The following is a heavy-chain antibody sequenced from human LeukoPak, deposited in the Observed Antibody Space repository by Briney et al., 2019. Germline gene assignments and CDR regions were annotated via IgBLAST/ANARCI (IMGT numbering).Heavy chain of an antibody. CDR1: GFTFSSYA. CDR3: ARHRDSSGWFPEYFQH. J-gene: IGHJ1*01. CDR2: IYYSGST. Sequence: GSLRLSCAASGFTFSSYAMSWIRQPPGKGLEWIGYIYYSGSTNYNPSLKSRVTISVDTSKNQFSLKLSSVTAADTAVYYCARHRDSSGWFPEYFQHWGQGTLVTVSS. D-gene: IGHD6-19*01. V-gene: IGHV4-59*08.